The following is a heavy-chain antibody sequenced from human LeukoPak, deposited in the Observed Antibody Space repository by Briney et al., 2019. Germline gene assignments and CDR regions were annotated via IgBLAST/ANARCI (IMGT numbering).Heavy chain of an antibody. CDR1: GYSFTSYR. CDR3: ARHDILTGYSYYYYYYMDV. CDR2: IYPGDSDT. V-gene: IGHV5-51*01. Sequence: GESLKISCKGSGYSFTSYRIGWVRQMPGKGLERMGIIYPGDSDTRYSPSFQGQVTISADKSISTAYLQWSSLKASDTAMYYCARHDILTGYSYYYYYYMDVWGKGTTVTVSS. J-gene: IGHJ6*03. D-gene: IGHD3-9*01.